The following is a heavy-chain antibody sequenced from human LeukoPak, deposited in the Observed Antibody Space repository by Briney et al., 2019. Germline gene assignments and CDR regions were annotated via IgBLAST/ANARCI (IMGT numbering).Heavy chain of an antibody. D-gene: IGHD2-2*01. CDR1: GVTFSSYA. CDR3: VKDFLHGPHIEPVGSVGPFDY. Sequence: GGSLRLSCATSGVTFSSYAMSWVRQAPGKGLEWVSGLHADSGMTYYADSVKGRFTISRDNSKNTLYFQMNSLRAEDTAVYYCVKDFLHGPHIEPVGSVGPFDYWGQGTLVTVSS. J-gene: IGHJ4*02. V-gene: IGHV3-23*01. CDR2: LHADSGMT.